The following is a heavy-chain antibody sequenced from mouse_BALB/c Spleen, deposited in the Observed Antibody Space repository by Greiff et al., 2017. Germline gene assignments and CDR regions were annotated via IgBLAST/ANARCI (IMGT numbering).Heavy chain of an antibody. CDR1: GFTFSSFG. CDR2: ISSGSSTI. D-gene: IGHD4-1*01. J-gene: IGHJ1*01. CDR3: ARSELGDWYFDV. V-gene: IGHV5-17*02. Sequence: EVKLMESGGGLVQPGGSRKLSCAASGFTFSSFGMHWVRQAPEKGLEWVAYISSGSSTIYYADTVKGRFTISRDNPKNTLFLQMTSLRSEDTAMYYCARSELGDWYFDVWGAGTTVTVSS.